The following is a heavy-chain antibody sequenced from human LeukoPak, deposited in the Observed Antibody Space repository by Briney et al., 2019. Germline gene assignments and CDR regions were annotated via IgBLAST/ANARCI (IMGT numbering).Heavy chain of an antibody. CDR3: TREHSEAFDI. CDR1: GFTVSSYS. D-gene: IGHD2-15*01. J-gene: IGHJ3*02. Sequence: KPGGSLRLSCTASGFTVSSYSMNWVRQAPGKGLEWVSSIGGSSSSIYYADSVKGRFTISSDNAKNSLYLQMSSLRTEDTAVYYCTREHSEAFDICGQGTMVTVSS. V-gene: IGHV3-21*01. CDR2: IGGSSSSI.